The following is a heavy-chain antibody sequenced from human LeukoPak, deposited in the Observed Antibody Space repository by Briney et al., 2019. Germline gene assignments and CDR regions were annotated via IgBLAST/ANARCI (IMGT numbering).Heavy chain of an antibody. CDR1: GDSFSGYY. V-gene: IGHV4-34*01. Sequence: SETLSLTCAVYGDSFSGYYWNWLRQPPGKGLEWIGEINHSGSTNYNPSLKSRVTISVDTSKNQFSLKLSSVTAADTAVYYCASSYYGSGSYLRAFDIWGRGTTLTVAS. CDR3: ASSYYGSGSYLRAFDI. J-gene: IGHJ3*02. CDR2: INHSGST. D-gene: IGHD3-10*01.